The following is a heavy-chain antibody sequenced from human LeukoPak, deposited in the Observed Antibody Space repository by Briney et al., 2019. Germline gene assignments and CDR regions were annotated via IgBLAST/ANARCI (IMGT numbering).Heavy chain of an antibody. D-gene: IGHD6-13*01. CDR2: INHSGST. Sequence: SETLSLTCAVYGGSFSGYYWSWIRQPPGKGLEWIGEINHSGSTNYNPSLKSRVTISVDTSKNQFSLKLSSVTAADTAVYYCARRINLPWPLKQPRFDYWGQGTLVTVSS. CDR1: GGSFSGYY. V-gene: IGHV4-34*01. CDR3: ARRINLPWPLKQPRFDY. J-gene: IGHJ4*02.